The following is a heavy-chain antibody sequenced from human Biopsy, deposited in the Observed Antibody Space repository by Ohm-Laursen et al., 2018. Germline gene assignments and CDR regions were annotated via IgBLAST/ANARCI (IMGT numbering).Heavy chain of an antibody. CDR2: IFYRGST. J-gene: IGHJ5*02. CDR3: ARDYDTSGYYYVS. D-gene: IGHD3-22*01. Sequence: SETLSLTWTVTGGSISNNNYYWGWIRQPPGKGLEWIGSIFYRGSTHHKPPLKSRVNISVDTSKNQFSLKLNSVTAADTAVYYCARDYDTSGYYYVSWGQGTLVTVSS. CDR1: GGSISNNNYY. V-gene: IGHV4-39*01.